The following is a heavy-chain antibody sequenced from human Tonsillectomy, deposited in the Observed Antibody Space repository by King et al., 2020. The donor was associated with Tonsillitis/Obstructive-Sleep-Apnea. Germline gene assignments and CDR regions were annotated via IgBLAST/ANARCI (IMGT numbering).Heavy chain of an antibody. V-gene: IGHV3-11*01. CDR3: ARGQSYNYYYMDV. CDR1: GFTFSDYY. J-gene: IGHJ6*03. Sequence: VQLVESGGGLVRPGGSLRLSCAASGFTFSDYYMSWIRQAPGKGLEWVSYISSGGSAIFYADSMKGRFTISRDNAKNSLYLQGNSLRVEDTAVYYCARGQSYNYYYMDVWGKGTRVTVSS. CDR2: ISSGGSAI.